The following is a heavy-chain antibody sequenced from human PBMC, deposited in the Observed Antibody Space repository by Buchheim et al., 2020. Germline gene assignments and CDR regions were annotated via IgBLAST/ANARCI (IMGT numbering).Heavy chain of an antibody. J-gene: IGHJ5*02. CDR2: IFSTGST. D-gene: IGHD2-2*01. V-gene: IGHV4-39*01. CDR3: AVVSVAIWGRFDP. CDR1: GGSITSSDHY. Sequence: QLQLQESGPGLLKASETLSLTCTVSGGSITSSDHYWGWIRQPPGKGLEWIGSIFSTGSTYYHPSLRSRVTMSVDTSKNQSSLKLSSVTAADTAVYYCAVVSVAIWGRFDPWGQGTL.